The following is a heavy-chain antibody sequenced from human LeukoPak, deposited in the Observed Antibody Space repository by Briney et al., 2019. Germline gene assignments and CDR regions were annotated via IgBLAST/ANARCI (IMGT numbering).Heavy chain of an antibody. CDR3: AKGGIGYYDSSGSFDY. CDR1: GFTFSSYA. CDR2: ISGSGGST. D-gene: IGHD3-22*01. Sequence: GGSLRLSCAASGFTFSSYAMSWVRQAPGKGLEWVSAISGSGGSTYYADSVKGRFTISRDNSKNTLYLQMNSLGAEDTAVYYCAKGGIGYYDSSGSFDYWGQGTLVTVPS. J-gene: IGHJ4*02. V-gene: IGHV3-23*01.